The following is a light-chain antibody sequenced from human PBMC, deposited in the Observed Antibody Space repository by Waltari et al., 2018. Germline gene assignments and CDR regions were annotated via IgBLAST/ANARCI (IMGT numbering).Light chain of an antibody. CDR2: AAS. CDR3: QQSYSTPYT. J-gene: IGKJ2*01. V-gene: IGKV1-39*01. CDR1: QRISSY. Sequence: DIQMTQSPSSLSAYVGDRVTITCRASQRISSYLNWYQQKPGKAPKLLIYAASSLQSGVPSRFSGSGSGTDFTLTINSLQPEDFATYYCQQSYSTPYTFGQGTKLEIK.